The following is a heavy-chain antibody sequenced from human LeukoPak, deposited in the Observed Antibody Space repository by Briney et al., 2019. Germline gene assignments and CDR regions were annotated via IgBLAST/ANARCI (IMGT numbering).Heavy chain of an antibody. CDR2: IIPILGIE. CDR1: GGTFSSYT. V-gene: IGHV1-69*02. CDR3: ARVSLVQYYFDY. Sequence: SVKVTCKASGGTFSSYTISWVRQPPGQGLDWMGSIIPILGIENYAQRLQGRVTITADKPTSTAYMELSSRRSEDTAVYYCARVSLVQYYFDYWGQGTLVTVSS. J-gene: IGHJ4*02. D-gene: IGHD1-1*01.